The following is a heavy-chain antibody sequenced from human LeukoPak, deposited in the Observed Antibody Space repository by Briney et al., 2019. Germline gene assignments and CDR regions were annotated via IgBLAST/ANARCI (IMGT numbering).Heavy chain of an antibody. CDR3: ARPDSSSWHFDY. V-gene: IGHV5-51*01. J-gene: IGHJ4*02. Sequence: GESLKISCKASGYSFTNYWIGWVRQLPGEGLVWMGIIYPDDSDARHSPSFQGQVTISADKSINTAYLQWSSLKATDTAMYFCARPDSSSWHFDYWGQGTLVTVSS. CDR1: GYSFTNYW. D-gene: IGHD6-13*01. CDR2: IYPDDSDA.